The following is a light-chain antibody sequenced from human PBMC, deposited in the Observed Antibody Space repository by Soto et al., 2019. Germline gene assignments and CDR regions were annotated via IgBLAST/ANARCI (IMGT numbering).Light chain of an antibody. CDR2: DAS. Sequence: DIQMTQSPSTLSASVGDRVTITCRASQSISSWLAWYQQKPGKAPKLLIYDASSLESGVPSRFSGSGSGTEFTLNISRLKPDEFATYYCQQYNSYWRWTFGQGTKVEIK. CDR1: QSISSW. CDR3: QQYNSYWRWT. V-gene: IGKV1-5*01. J-gene: IGKJ1*01.